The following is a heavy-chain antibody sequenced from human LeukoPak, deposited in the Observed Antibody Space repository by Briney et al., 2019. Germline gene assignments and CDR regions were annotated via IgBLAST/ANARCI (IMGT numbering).Heavy chain of an antibody. V-gene: IGHV4-4*02. D-gene: IGHD3-3*01. CDR2: IYHTGST. CDR3: ARGLEWGDGFDI. Sequence: SETLSLTCTVSGGSISNNNWWSWVRQPPEKGLEWIGEIYHTGSTNYNPSLKSRVTISIDTSTNQFSLKLSSVTAADTAVYYCARGLEWGDGFDIWGQGTMVTVSP. CDR1: GGSISNNNW. J-gene: IGHJ3*02.